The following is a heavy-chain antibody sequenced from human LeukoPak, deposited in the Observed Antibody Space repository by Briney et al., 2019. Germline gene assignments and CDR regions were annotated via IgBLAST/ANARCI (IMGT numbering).Heavy chain of an antibody. D-gene: IGHD2-15*01. Sequence: SETLSLTCTVSGASITSYYWSWIRQPPGKGLEWIGNIYYSGITNYNPSLKSRVTISVDMSKSLFSLKLTSVTAADTAVYYCARRHQVTSYSPYAFDMWGLGTMVTVSS. CDR1: GASITSYY. CDR3: ARRHQVTSYSPYAFDM. V-gene: IGHV4-59*08. CDR2: IYYSGIT. J-gene: IGHJ3*02.